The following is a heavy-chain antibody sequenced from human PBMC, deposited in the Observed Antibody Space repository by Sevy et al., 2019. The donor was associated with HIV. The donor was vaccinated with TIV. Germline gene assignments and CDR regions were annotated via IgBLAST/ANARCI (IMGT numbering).Heavy chain of an antibody. CDR3: ARERVDTSMVSFDF. CDR1: GDTFSPNS. Sequence: ASVKVSCKTYGDTFSPNSINWVRQAPGQGLEWLGGIIPVIVASNYAQKFRDRVTITADASTTTVYMEMSGLKSDDTAVYYCARERVDTSMVSFDFWGQGTLVTVSS. V-gene: IGHV1-69*13. J-gene: IGHJ4*02. CDR2: IIPVIVAS. D-gene: IGHD5-18*01.